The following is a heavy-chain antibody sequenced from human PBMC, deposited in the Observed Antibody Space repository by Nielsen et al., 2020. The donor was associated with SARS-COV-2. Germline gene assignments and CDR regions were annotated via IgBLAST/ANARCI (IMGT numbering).Heavy chain of an antibody. Sequence: GGSLRLSCTASGFTFSDYYMSWIRQAPGKGLEWVSYISTGSHYIDYAASVKGRFTISRDNAKNSLYLQMNSLRAEDTAVYYCARGSTREYNNGWTLDNWGQGTLLTVSS. CDR2: ISTGSHYI. V-gene: IGHV3-11*06. D-gene: IGHD5-18*01. CDR3: ARGSTREYNNGWTLDN. CDR1: GFTFSDYY. J-gene: IGHJ4*02.